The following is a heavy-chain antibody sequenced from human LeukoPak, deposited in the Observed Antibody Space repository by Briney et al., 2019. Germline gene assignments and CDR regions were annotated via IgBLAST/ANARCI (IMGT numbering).Heavy chain of an antibody. D-gene: IGHD3-10*01. V-gene: IGHV1-18*01. Sequence: GASVKVSCKPSGYIFTNYGISWVRQAPGQGLEWMGWISGYNGYTNHAQKLQGRVTMTTDTSTNTVYMELRSLRSDDTAVYYCARSRTHRLYSGSGSYPGAFDYWGQGTLVTVSS. CDR1: GYIFTNYG. CDR2: ISGYNGYT. J-gene: IGHJ4*02. CDR3: ARSRTHRLYSGSGSYPGAFDY.